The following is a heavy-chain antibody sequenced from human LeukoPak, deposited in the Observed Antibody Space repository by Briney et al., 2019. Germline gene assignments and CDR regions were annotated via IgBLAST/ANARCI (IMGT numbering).Heavy chain of an antibody. D-gene: IGHD2-8*02. CDR1: GGSISSYY. Sequence: SETLSLTCTVSGGSISSYYWSWIRQPPGKGLEWIGYIYNSGSINYNPSLKSRLTTSVDTSKKQFSLKLSSVTAADTAIYYCARLRITGGHYYQHGLDVWGQGTTVTVSS. V-gene: IGHV4-59*08. CDR2: IYNSGSI. CDR3: ARLRITGGHYYQHGLDV. J-gene: IGHJ6*02.